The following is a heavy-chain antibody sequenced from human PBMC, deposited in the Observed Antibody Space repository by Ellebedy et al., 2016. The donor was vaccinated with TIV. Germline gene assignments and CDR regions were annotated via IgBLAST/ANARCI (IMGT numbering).Heavy chain of an antibody. D-gene: IGHD2-2*01. CDR3: ARMGTRSTDIEHYFDY. Sequence: ASVKVSXXASGYTFTSYYMHWVRQAPGQGLEWMGIINPSGGSTSYAQKFQGRVTMTRDTSTSTVYMELSSLRSEDTAVYYCARMGTRSTDIEHYFDYWGQGTLVTVSS. CDR1: GYTFTSYY. J-gene: IGHJ4*02. V-gene: IGHV1-46*01. CDR2: INPSGGST.